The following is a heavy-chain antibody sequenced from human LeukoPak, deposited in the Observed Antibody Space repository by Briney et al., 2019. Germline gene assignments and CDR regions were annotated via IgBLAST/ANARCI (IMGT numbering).Heavy chain of an antibody. CDR1: GGSISSYY. CDR3: ARDVRYCSGGSCHNYYYYGMDV. CDR2: IYYSGST. Sequence: SETLSLTCTVSGGSISSYYWSWIRQPPGKGLEWIGYIYYSGSTNYNPSLKSRVTISVDTSKNQFSLKLSSVTAADTAVYYCARDVRYCSGGSCHNYYYYGMDVWGQGTTVTVSS. J-gene: IGHJ6*02. D-gene: IGHD2-15*01. V-gene: IGHV4-59*01.